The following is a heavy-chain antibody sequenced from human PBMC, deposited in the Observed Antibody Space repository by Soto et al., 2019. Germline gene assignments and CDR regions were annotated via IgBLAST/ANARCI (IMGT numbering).Heavy chain of an antibody. CDR1: GYTFTSYG. J-gene: IGHJ6*02. Sequence: QVQLVQSGAEVKNSGASVKVSCKASGYTFTSYGFSWVRQAPGQGLEWMGWISASNGNTNYAQKLQGRVTMTTDTSTGTAYMELRSLRSDDTATYYCARETTTVTRDYFYYGMDVWGQGTTVTVSS. D-gene: IGHD4-17*01. V-gene: IGHV1-18*01. CDR3: ARETTTVTRDYFYYGMDV. CDR2: ISASNGNT.